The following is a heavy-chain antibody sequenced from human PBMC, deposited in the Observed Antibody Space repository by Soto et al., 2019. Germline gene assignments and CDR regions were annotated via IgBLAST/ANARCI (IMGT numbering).Heavy chain of an antibody. J-gene: IGHJ4*02. CDR2: IHYNGRT. Sequence: SETLSLTCSVSGVSVSDYHWTWIRLTPKKELQWIGFIHYNGRTDSSPSLKSRVTISLDMSKNHVSLILKSVYYCARSENDYSTFDYWGQGTLVTVSS. CDR3: STFDY. CDR1: GVSVSDYH. V-gene: IGHV4-59*02. D-gene: IGHD3-10*01.